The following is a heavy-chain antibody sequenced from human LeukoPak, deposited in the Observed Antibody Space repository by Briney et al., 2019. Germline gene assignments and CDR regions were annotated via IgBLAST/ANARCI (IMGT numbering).Heavy chain of an antibody. CDR2: ISGSGGST. V-gene: IGHV3-23*01. Sequence: PGGSLRLSCAASGFTFSSYAMSWVRQAPGKGLEWVSAISGSGGSTYYADSVKGRFTISRDNSKNTLYLQMNSLRAEDTAVYYCAKQVSGFGELYSYFDYWGQGTLVTVSS. CDR1: GFTFSSYA. J-gene: IGHJ4*02. D-gene: IGHD3-10*01. CDR3: AKQVSGFGELYSYFDY.